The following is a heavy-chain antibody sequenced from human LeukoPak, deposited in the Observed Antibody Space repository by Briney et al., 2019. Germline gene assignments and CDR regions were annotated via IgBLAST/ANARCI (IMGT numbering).Heavy chain of an antibody. J-gene: IGHJ4*02. CDR2: ISYSGST. D-gene: IGHD1-1*01. CDR1: GGSVISGSYY. V-gene: IGHV4-61*01. Sequence: PSETLSLTCSVSGGSVISGSYYWSWIRQPPGKGLEWIGYISYSGSTNYNPSLESRVTISGDTSKNQFSLKLSSVTAADTAFYYCARQSRGTTARLFDYWGQGTLVTVSS. CDR3: ARQSRGTTARLFDY.